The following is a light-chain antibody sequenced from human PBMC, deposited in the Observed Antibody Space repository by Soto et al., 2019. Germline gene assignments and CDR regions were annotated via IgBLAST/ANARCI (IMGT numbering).Light chain of an antibody. CDR1: SSDVGNYNL. J-gene: IGLJ1*01. Sequence: QSALTQPASVSGSPGQSITISCTGSSSDVGNYNLVSWYQQHPDKAPKLMIYEGTKRPSGVSSRFSGSKSGNTASLTISGLQAEDEADHFCCSYASTGSYVFGTGTKLTVL. CDR3: CSYASTGSYV. CDR2: EGT. V-gene: IGLV2-23*01.